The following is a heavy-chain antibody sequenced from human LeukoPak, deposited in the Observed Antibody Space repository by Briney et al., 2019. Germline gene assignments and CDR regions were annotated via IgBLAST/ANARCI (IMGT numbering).Heavy chain of an antibody. CDR1: GFTFDDYA. CDR2: ISSSGSTI. D-gene: IGHD5-18*01. Sequence: QPGGSLRLSCAASGFTFDDYAMHWVRQAPGKGLEWVSYISSSGSTIYYADSVKGRFTISRDNAKNSLYLQMNSLRAEDTAMYYCATGFRRGYSYGYNFDYWGQGTLVTVSS. J-gene: IGHJ4*02. V-gene: IGHV3-48*03. CDR3: ATGFRRGYSYGYNFDY.